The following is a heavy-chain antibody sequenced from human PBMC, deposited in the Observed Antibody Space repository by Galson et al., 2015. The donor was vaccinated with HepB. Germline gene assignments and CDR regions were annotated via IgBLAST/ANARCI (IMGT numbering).Heavy chain of an antibody. CDR2: IWYDESKR. D-gene: IGHD3-16*01. Sequence: SLRLSCAASGFTLTSHGMHWVRQAPGKGLEWVAVIWYDESKRFYAESVKGRFTVSRDTGKNTLYLQLNNLRAEDTAVYYCARGSYYRLPGAFDFWGQGTPVTVSS. J-gene: IGHJ4*02. CDR3: ARGSYYRLPGAFDF. V-gene: IGHV3-33*01. CDR1: GFTLTSHG.